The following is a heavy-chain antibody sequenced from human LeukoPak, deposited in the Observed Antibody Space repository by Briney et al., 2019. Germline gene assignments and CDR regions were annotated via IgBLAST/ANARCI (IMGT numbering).Heavy chain of an antibody. J-gene: IGHJ4*02. CDR1: GGSISSYY. V-gene: IGHV4-59*01. D-gene: IGHD3-22*01. Sequence: SETLSLTCTVSGGSISSYYWSWIRQPPGKGLEWIGYIYYSGGTNYNPSLESRVTISVDTSKNQFSLKLSSVTAADTAVYYCASYYYDSSGYLIDYWGQGTLVTVSS. CDR2: IYYSGGT. CDR3: ASYYYDSSGYLIDY.